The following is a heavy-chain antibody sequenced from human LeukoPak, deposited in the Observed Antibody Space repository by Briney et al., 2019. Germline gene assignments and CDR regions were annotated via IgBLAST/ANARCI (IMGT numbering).Heavy chain of an antibody. J-gene: IGHJ4*02. CDR1: GYSISSGYY. CDR3: ARDRAGGIAAAAGY. CDR2: IYHSGST. Sequence: TSETLSLTCTVSGYSISSGYYWGWIRQPPGKGLEWIGSIYHSGSTYYNPSLKSRVTISVDTSKNQFSLKLSSVTAADTAVYYCARDRAGGIAAAAGYWGQGTLVTVSS. D-gene: IGHD6-13*01. V-gene: IGHV4-38-2*02.